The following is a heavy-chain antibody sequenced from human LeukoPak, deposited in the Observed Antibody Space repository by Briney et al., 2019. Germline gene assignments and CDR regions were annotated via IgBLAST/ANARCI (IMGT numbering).Heavy chain of an antibody. V-gene: IGHV1-2*02. CDR2: ISPNSGAT. D-gene: IGHD6-19*01. CDR3: AGLGSGWFHFDY. J-gene: IGHJ4*02. CDR1: GYTFTSYY. Sequence: ASVKVSFKASGYTFTSYYIHWVRQAPGQGLEWLGWISPNSGATKSAQKFQGRVTMTSDTSISTAYMELSRLTSDDTAVYYCAGLGSGWFHFDYWGQGTLVTVSS.